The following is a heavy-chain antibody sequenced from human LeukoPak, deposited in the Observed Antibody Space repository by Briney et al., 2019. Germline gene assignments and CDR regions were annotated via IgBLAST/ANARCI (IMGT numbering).Heavy chain of an antibody. D-gene: IGHD2-2*01. Sequence: SETLSLTCTVSGGSISSYYWSWIRQSPGKGLEWIGYIYYSGSTNYNPSLKSRVTISVDTSKNQFSLKLSSVTAADTAVYYCARGPYCSSTSCFYYYYYMDVWGKGTTVTVSS. CDR1: GGSISSYY. CDR3: ARGPYCSSTSCFYYYYYMDV. V-gene: IGHV4-59*01. J-gene: IGHJ6*03. CDR2: IYYSGST.